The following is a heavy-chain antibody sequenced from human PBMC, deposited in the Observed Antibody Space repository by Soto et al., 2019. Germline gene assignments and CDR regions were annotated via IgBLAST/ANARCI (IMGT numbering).Heavy chain of an antibody. CDR2: IYYSGST. CDR3: ARSNGDYGDY. V-gene: IGHV4-59*01. J-gene: IGHJ4*02. CDR1: GGSISNYY. D-gene: IGHD4-17*01. Sequence: SETLSLTCTVAGGSISNYYWSWIRQPPRKGLEWIGYIYYSGSTNYNPSLKSRVTISVDTSKNQFSLKLSSVTAADTDVYYCARSNGDYGDYWSQGTLDTVSS.